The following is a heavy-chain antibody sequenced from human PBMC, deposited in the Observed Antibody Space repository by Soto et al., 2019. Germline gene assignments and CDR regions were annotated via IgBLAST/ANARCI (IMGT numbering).Heavy chain of an antibody. D-gene: IGHD3-10*01. J-gene: IGHJ5*02. CDR1: GDSFKYSS. CDR2: ISAQKGDT. V-gene: IGHV1-18*04. CDR3: SKVGWFVELMPRES. Sequence: QVQLVQSGAEVKDPGASVNISCQASGDSFKYSSFTWLRQAPGQGLEWMGWISAQKGDTNYSQAFQDRVTMTTDKSTSTFYIDLRSLRSEDTAVSYCSKVGWFVELMPRESWGPGTLVRVS.